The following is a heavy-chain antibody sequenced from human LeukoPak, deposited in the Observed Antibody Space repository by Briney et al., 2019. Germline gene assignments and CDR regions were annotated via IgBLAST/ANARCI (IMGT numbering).Heavy chain of an antibody. V-gene: IGHV4-34*01. J-gene: IGHJ4*02. CDR3: TRAVAGHPD. CDR2: INHSGYT. D-gene: IGHD6-19*01. Sequence: PSETLSLTCAVSGVAFSNYYWSWVRQSPRKGLEWIGEINHSGYTNYNPSLKSRVTMSMDTSKNQFSLMLTSVTAADTAVYYCTRAVAGHPDWGQGTLVTVSS. CDR1: GVAFSNYY.